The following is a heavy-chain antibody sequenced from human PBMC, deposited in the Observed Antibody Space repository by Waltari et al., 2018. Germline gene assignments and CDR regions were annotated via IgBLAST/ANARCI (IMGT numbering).Heavy chain of an antibody. Sequence: QVQLQESGPGLVKPSQPLSLSCTVPGGSISSGYYFWTWIRQPAGKGLEWIGIIYASGSPKYNPSLKSRVTISVDPSKNQFSPQLRSVSAADTAVYYCAQGRIRYSDFDYWGQGSLVIVSS. J-gene: IGHJ4*02. V-gene: IGHV4-61*02. D-gene: IGHD1-20*01. CDR2: IYASGSP. CDR1: GGSISSGYYF. CDR3: AQGRIRYSDFDY.